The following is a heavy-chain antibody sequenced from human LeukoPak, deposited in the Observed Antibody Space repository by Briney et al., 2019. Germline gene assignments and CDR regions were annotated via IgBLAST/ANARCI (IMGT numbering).Heavy chain of an antibody. Sequence: SETLSLTCTVSGGSISSYYWSWIRQPPGKGLEWIGYIYYSGSTNYNPPLKSRVTISVDTSKNQFSLKLSSVTAADTAVYYCARGPKYSSSWYRRNWFDPWGQGTLVTVSS. CDR3: ARGPKYSSSWYRRNWFDP. J-gene: IGHJ5*02. D-gene: IGHD6-13*01. CDR1: GGSISSYY. CDR2: IYYSGST. V-gene: IGHV4-59*12.